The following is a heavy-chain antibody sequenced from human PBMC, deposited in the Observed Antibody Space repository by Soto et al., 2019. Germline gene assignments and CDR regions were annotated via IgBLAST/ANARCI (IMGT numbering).Heavy chain of an antibody. Sequence: TLSLTCTVSGGSISSSSYYWGWIRQPPGKGLEWIGSIYYSGSTYYNPSLKSRVTISVDTSKNQFSLKLSSVTAADTAVYYCARVKAGVVYWGQGTLVTVSS. CDR1: GGSISSSSYY. D-gene: IGHD6-13*01. CDR2: IYYSGST. CDR3: ARVKAGVVY. J-gene: IGHJ4*02. V-gene: IGHV4-39*01.